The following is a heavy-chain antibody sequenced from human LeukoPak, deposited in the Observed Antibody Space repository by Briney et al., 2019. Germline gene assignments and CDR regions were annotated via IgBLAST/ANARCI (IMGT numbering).Heavy chain of an antibody. CDR1: GFTFPTYW. Sequence: GGSLRLSCAASGFTFPTYWMSWVRQAPGKGLELVANISPDGSAEDYVDSVRGRFAISRDNAKRSLYLQMNSLSPEDTAVYYCANQAYSQFDYWGQGTLVSVSS. CDR2: ISPDGSAE. D-gene: IGHD4-11*01. V-gene: IGHV3-7*01. J-gene: IGHJ4*02. CDR3: ANQAYSQFDY.